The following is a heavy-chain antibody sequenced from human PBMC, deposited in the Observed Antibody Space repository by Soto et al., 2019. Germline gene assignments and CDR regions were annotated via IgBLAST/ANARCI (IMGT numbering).Heavy chain of an antibody. CDR3: ARRRTPDY. V-gene: IGHV4-59*01. CDR2: IYYSGST. J-gene: IGHJ4*02. Sequence: QVQLQESGPGLVKPSQTLSLTCTVSGGSISSYYWSWIRQPPGKGLEWIGYIYYSGSTNYNPCLKSRVTITVDTSKNQFSLKLSSVTAADTAVYYCARRRTPDYWGQGTLVTVSS. CDR1: GGSISSYY.